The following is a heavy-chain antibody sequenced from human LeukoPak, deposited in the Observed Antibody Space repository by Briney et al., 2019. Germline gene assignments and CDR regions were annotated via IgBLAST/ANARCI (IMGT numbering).Heavy chain of an antibody. CDR1: GGSISSGSYY. Sequence: SQTLSLTCTVSGGSISSGSYYRSWIRQPAGKGLEWIGRIYTSGSTNYNPSLKSRVTISVDTSKNQFSLKLSSVTAADMAVYYCARTYYDYVWGRPVDNWFDPWGQGTLVTVSS. V-gene: IGHV4-61*02. J-gene: IGHJ5*02. D-gene: IGHD3-16*01. CDR2: IYTSGST. CDR3: ARTYYDYVWGRPVDNWFDP.